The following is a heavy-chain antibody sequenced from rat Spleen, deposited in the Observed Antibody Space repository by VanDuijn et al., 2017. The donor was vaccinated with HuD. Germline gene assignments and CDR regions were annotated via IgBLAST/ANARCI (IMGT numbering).Heavy chain of an antibody. V-gene: IGHV5-7*01. CDR3: ARSEYSTYILFDY. CDR2: ISYDGSGT. CDR1: GFTFSDYN. Sequence: EVQLVESGGGLVQPGRSLKLSCAASGFTFSDYNMAWVRQAPKKGLEWVATISYDGSGTFYRDSVKGRFTISRDNARSTLYLQMDSLRSEDTATYYCARSEYSTYILFDYWGQGVMVTVSS. J-gene: IGHJ2*01. D-gene: IGHD1-2*01.